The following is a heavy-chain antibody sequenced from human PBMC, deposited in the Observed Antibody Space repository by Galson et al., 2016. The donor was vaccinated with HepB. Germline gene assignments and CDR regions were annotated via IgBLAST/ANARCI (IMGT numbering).Heavy chain of an antibody. CDR3: ARGRLPTSYRGLAY. V-gene: IGHV3-74*01. CDR2: INSDGSDT. Sequence: SLRLSCATSGFTYSTYWMHWVRQTPGKGLVWVSLINSDGSDTIYADSVKGRFTISRDNAKNTLYLQMNSLRVEDTAAYYCARGRLPTSYRGLAYWGQGTLVTVSS. D-gene: IGHD2-15*01. J-gene: IGHJ4*02. CDR1: GFTYSTYW.